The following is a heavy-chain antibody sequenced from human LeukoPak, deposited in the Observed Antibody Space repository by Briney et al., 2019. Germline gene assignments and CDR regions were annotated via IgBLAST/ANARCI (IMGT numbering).Heavy chain of an antibody. CDR2: INWNGGSI. V-gene: IGHV3-20*01. D-gene: IGHD3-9*01. Sequence: GGSLRLSCAASGFTFDDYGMGWVRQAPGKGLEWVSGINWNGGSIGYADSVKGRFTISRDNAKHSLHLQMNSLRAEDTALYHCARALTGYPPPYYYYMDVWGKGTTVTVSS. J-gene: IGHJ6*03. CDR1: GFTFDDYG. CDR3: ARALTGYPPPYYYYMDV.